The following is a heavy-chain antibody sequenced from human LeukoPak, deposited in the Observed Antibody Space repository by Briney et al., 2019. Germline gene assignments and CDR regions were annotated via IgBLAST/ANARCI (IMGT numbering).Heavy chain of an antibody. CDR3: AREGPTRYCSSTSCSHAFDI. CDR1: GYTFTSYG. J-gene: IGHJ3*02. Sequence: GASVKVSCKASGYTFTSYGISWVRQAPGQGLEWMGWISAYNGNTNYAQKLQGRVTMTTDTSTSTAYMELRSLRSDDTAVYYCAREGPTRYCSSTSCSHAFDIWGQGAMVTVSS. CDR2: ISAYNGNT. D-gene: IGHD2-2*01. V-gene: IGHV1-18*01.